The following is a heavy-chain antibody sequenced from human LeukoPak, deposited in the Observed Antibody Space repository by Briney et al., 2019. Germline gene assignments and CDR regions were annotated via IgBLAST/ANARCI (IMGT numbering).Heavy chain of an antibody. CDR2: ISDSGAKI. D-gene: IGHD6-13*01. CDR1: GFTFRSYA. V-gene: IGHV3-23*01. CDR3: AKRVSWYGTVDY. Sequence: GGSLRLSCTASGFTFRSYAMSWVRQAPGKGLEWVSGISDSGAKIYYADSVKGRFTISRDNSKNTLYLEMNSLRAEDTAVYCCAKRVSWYGTVDYWGQGTLDTVSS. J-gene: IGHJ4*02.